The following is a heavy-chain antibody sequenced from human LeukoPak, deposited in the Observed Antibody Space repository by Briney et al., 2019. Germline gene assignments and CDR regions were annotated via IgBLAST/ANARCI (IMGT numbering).Heavy chain of an antibody. J-gene: IGHJ5*02. Sequence: ASVKVSCKASGYTFTSYAMHWVRQAPGQRLEWMGWINAGNGNTKYSQKFQGRVTITRDTSASTAYMELSSLRSEDTAVYYCARDRGAYYDFWSGQHWFDPWGQGTLVTVSS. CDR1: GYTFTSYA. V-gene: IGHV1-3*01. CDR3: ARDRGAYYDFWSGQHWFDP. D-gene: IGHD3-3*01. CDR2: INAGNGNT.